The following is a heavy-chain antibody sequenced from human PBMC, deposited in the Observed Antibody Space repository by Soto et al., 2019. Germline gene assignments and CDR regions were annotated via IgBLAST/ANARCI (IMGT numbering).Heavy chain of an antibody. Sequence: QVQLVESGGGLVEPGGSLRLSCAASGFRFGDHYMTWIRQAPGKGLEWVSKISGGGTTVYYAGSVKGRFTVSRDNAKNSLYLQMNSLRAEDTAVYYCAGGPYHYGLAFWCQGTLFTVSS. D-gene: IGHD3-10*01. J-gene: IGHJ4*02. CDR2: ISGGGTTV. V-gene: IGHV3-11*01. CDR3: AGGPYHYGLAF. CDR1: GFRFGDHY.